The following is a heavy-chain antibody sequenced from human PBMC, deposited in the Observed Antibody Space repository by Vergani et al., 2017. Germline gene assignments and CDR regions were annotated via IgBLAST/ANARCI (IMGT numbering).Heavy chain of an antibody. J-gene: IGHJ5*02. CDR1: FDSIRNLY. Sequence: QVQLQESGPGLVKSSETLSLTCSVSFDSIRNLYCNWIRQPPGKGLEWIGSLSTTGGAPHASHNPSLKSRVSISVDTSKSQFSLRLTSVTAADSAIYYCAGDTHSWQRADRWGQGLLVSVSS. V-gene: IGHV4-59*11. D-gene: IGHD6-13*01. CDR2: LSTTGGAPHA. CDR3: AGDTHSWQRADR.